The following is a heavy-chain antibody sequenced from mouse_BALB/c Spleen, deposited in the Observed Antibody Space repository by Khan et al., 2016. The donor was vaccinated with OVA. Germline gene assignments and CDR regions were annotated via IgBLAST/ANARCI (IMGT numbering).Heavy chain of an antibody. CDR2: ISDGGIYT. Sequence: EVQLVESGGGLVKPGGSLKLSCAASGFTFSDYYMYWVRQTPEKRLEWVATISDGGIYTYYPDSVKGRFTISSVDAKNNLYVQVSSLKSEDTARSYCATGYYGYPFSYWGQGTLVTVSS. CDR1: GFTFSDYY. CDR3: ATGYYGYPFSY. V-gene: IGHV5-4*02. D-gene: IGHD2-2*01. J-gene: IGHJ3*01.